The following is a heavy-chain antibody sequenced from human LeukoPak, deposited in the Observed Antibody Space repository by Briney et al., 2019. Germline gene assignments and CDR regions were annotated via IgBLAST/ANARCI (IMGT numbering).Heavy chain of an antibody. V-gene: IGHV1-2*02. D-gene: IGHD2-2*01. J-gene: IGHJ4*02. CDR1: GYSFTGYY. Sequence: ASVKVSCKASGYSFTGYYMHWVRQAPGQGLEWMGWINPYSGGTNYAQKFQGRVTMTRDTSISTAYMELSRLRSDDTAVYYCVRDRTKYCSSTSCPLDCWGQGTLVTVSS. CDR3: VRDRTKYCSSTSCPLDC. CDR2: INPYSGGT.